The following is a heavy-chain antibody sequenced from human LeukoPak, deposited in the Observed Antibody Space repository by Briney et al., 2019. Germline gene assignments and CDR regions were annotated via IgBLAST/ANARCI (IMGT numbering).Heavy chain of an antibody. V-gene: IGHV1-18*01. CDR2: ISAYNGNT. J-gene: IGHJ1*01. CDR3: ARDQMGGSYYGYFQH. CDR1: VYTFTTYG. D-gene: IGHD1-26*01. Sequence: ASVTVSCKASVYTFTTYGISWVRQAPGQGGEGMGWISAYNGNTKYAQKLQGRVTMTTDTSTSTAYMELKSLRSDDTAVYYCARDQMGGSYYGYFQHWGQGTLVTVSS.